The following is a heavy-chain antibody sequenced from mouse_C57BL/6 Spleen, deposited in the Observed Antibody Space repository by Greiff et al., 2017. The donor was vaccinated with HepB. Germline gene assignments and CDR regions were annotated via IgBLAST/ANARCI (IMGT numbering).Heavy chain of an antibody. CDR1: GFSLTSYG. CDR3: ARHGARRGYYAMDY. D-gene: IGHD2-12*01. J-gene: IGHJ4*01. CDR2: IWSDGST. Sequence: VKLMESGPGLVAPSQSLSITCTVSGFSLTSYGVHWVRQPPGKGLEWLVVIWSDGSTTYNSALKSRLSISKDNSKSQVFLKMNSLQTDDTAMYYCARHGARRGYYAMDYWGQGTSVTVSS. V-gene: IGHV2-6-1*01.